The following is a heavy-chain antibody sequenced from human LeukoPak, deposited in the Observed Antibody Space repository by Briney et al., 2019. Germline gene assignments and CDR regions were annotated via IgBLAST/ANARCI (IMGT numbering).Heavy chain of an antibody. CDR3: ARQGFDAFDI. V-gene: IGHV4-59*08. CDR1: GGSISSYY. CDR2: IYYSGST. Sequence: SETLSLTCTVSGGSISSYYWNWIRQPPGKGLEYIGYIYYSGSTNYNPSLKSRVTISVDTSKNQFSLKLRSVTAADTAVYYCARQGFDAFDIWGQGTMVTVSS. J-gene: IGHJ3*02.